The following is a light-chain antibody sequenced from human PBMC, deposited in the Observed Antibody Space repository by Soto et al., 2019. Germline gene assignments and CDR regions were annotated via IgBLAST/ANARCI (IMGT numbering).Light chain of an antibody. J-gene: IGKJ5*01. V-gene: IGKV3-11*01. CDR1: LDVNSY. CDR3: QQYKCGSLLT. CDR2: DAS. Sequence: VLTQSPATLSLSPGERATLSCRASLDVNSYLAWYQQKPGQAPRLLIYDASNMAAGVPARFSGSGSGTDFTLTISSLEPDDFATYYCQQYKCGSLLTFGGGTRVEIK.